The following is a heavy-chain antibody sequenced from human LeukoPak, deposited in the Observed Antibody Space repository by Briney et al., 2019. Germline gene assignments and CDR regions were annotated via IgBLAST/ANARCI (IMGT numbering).Heavy chain of an antibody. CDR2: ISWNSDNI. J-gene: IGHJ4*02. V-gene: IGHV3-9*01. CDR1: GFTFDDSA. Sequence: PGGSLRLSCAASGFTFDDSAMHWVRQNPGKGLEWVSGISWNSDNIAYVDSVKGRFTISRDSAKNSLYLQMDSLRPEDTALYYCVKDGGSYGSGSNSFGHWGQGALVIVS. CDR3: VKDGGSYGSGSNSFGH. D-gene: IGHD3-10*01.